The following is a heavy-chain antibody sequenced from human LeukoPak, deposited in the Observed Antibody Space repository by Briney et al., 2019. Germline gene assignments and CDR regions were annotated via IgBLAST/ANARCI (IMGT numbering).Heavy chain of an antibody. J-gene: IGHJ3*02. CDR1: GYTFTSYY. CDR3: ATETGDYGPSALDI. Sequence: ASVKVSCKASGYTFTSYYMHWVRQAPGQGLEWMGIINPSGGSTSYAQKFQGRVTMTEDTSTDTAYMELSSLRSEDTAVYYCATETGDYGPSALDIWGQGTMVTVSS. V-gene: IGHV1-46*01. CDR2: INPSGGST. D-gene: IGHD4-17*01.